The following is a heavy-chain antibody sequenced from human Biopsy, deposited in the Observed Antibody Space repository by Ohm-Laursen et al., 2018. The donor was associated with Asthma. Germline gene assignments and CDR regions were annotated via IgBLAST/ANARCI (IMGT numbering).Heavy chain of an antibody. CDR1: GNSLGSYS. Sequence: SLRLSCAASGNSLGSYSLYWIRQAPGKGLEWVAVISYDGSSIYYADSVKGRFTISRDNSKNTLSLQMNSLTAEDTAVYYCAREGVAGTHIEDWGQGTLVTVSS. CDR3: AREGVAGTHIED. J-gene: IGHJ4*02. CDR2: ISYDGSSI. D-gene: IGHD6-19*01. V-gene: IGHV3-30-3*01.